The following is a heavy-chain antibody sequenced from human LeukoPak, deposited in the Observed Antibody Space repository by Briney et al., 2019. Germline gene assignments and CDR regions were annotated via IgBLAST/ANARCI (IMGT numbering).Heavy chain of an antibody. CDR2: IYHSGSP. CDR1: GYSISRGYY. CDR3: AREGRYCGGGRCSYMDV. D-gene: IGHD2-15*01. J-gene: IGHJ6*03. V-gene: IGHV4-38-2*02. Sequence: SETLSLTCTVSGYSISRGYYWDWIRQPPGKGLEWIGSIYHSGSPYYNSSLKSRVTISVDTSKNQFSLKLSSVTAADTAVYYCAREGRYCGGGRCSYMDVWGKGTTVTVSS.